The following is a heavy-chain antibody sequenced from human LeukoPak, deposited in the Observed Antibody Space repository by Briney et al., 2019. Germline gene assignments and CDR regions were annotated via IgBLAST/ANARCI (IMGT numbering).Heavy chain of an antibody. J-gene: IGHJ4*02. Sequence: GRSLRLSCAASGFTFSSYGMHWVRQAPGKGLEWVALISYDGSNKYYADSVKGRFTISRDNSKNTLYLQMNSLRAEDTAVYYYAKHRQTVATKGPFDYWGQGTLVTVSS. CDR2: ISYDGSNK. V-gene: IGHV3-30*18. CDR3: AKHRQTVATKGPFDY. CDR1: GFTFSSYG. D-gene: IGHD5-12*01.